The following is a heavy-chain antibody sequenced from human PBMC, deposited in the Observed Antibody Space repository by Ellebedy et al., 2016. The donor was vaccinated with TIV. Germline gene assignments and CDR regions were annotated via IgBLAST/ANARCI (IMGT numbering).Heavy chain of an antibody. Sequence: GESLKISXAASGFTFRRYGMHWVRQAPGKGLEWVARISSDGSRRNYADSVKDRFTISRDNSMNTLFLHMNILRTEDTAVYYCAKPADPNPGYSASWATYFDYWGQGTLVTVSS. J-gene: IGHJ4*02. CDR3: AKPADPNPGYSASWATYFDY. D-gene: IGHD6-13*01. CDR2: ISSDGSRR. CDR1: GFTFRRYG. V-gene: IGHV3-30*18.